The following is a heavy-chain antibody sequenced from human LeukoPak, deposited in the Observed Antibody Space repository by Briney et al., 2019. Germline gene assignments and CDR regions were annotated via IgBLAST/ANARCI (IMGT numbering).Heavy chain of an antibody. V-gene: IGHV3-9*01. J-gene: IGHJ4*02. D-gene: IGHD2-15*01. CDR2: ISWNSGSI. CDR1: GFTFDDYA. Sequence: GGSLRLSCAASGFTFDDYAMRWVRQAPGKGLEWVSGISWNSGSIGYADSVKGRFTISRDNAKNSLYLQMNSLRAEDTALYYCAKEAKLGDYVDYWGQGTLVTVSS. CDR3: AKEAKLGDYVDY.